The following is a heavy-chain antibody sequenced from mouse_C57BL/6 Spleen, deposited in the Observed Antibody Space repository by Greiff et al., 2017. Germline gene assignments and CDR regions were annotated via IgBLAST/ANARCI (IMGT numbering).Heavy chain of an antibody. J-gene: IGHJ2*01. Sequence: VQLQQSGAELARPGASVKMSCKASGYTFTSYTMHWVKQRPGRGLEWIGYINPSSGYTKYNQKFKDKATLTADKSSSTAYMQLSSLTSEDSAVYYCARNGYYDYFDYWGQGTTLTVSS. V-gene: IGHV1-4*01. CDR3: ARNGYYDYFDY. D-gene: IGHD2-3*01. CDR2: INPSSGYT. CDR1: GYTFTSYT.